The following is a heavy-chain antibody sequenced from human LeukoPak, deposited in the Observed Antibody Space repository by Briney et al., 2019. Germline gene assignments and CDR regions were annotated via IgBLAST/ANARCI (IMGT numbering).Heavy chain of an antibody. CDR2: ITSDSGTI. J-gene: IGHJ4*02. Sequence: GGSLRLSCAASGFTFSIYTMNWVRQAPGKGLERVSYITSDSGTIYYADSVKGRFTISRDNAKNSLYLQMNSLRVEDTAVYYCVRDLDSVAFFWGQGTLVTVSS. CDR3: VRDLDSVAFF. CDR1: GFTFSIYT. V-gene: IGHV3-48*01. D-gene: IGHD1-1*01.